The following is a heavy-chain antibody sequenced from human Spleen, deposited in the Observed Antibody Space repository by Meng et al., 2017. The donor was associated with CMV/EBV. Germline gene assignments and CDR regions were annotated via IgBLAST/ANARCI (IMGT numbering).Heavy chain of an antibody. CDR1: GFTFSSYS. Sequence: GGSLRLSCAASGFTFSSYSMNWVRQAPGKGLEWVSSISSSSYIYYADSVKGRFTISRDNAKNSLFLQMNSLRAEDTAVYYCARVAAAGRGMDVWGQGTTVTVSS. D-gene: IGHD6-13*01. V-gene: IGHV3-21*01. CDR2: ISSSSYI. J-gene: IGHJ6*02. CDR3: ARVAAAGRGMDV.